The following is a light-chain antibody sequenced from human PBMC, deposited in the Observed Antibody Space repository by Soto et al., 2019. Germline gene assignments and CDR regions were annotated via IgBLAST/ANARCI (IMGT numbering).Light chain of an antibody. CDR2: DAS. J-gene: IGKJ4*01. V-gene: IGKV1-33*01. CDR1: REISNC. Sequence: DIQMTQSPSSLSVSVGDRVTITCRASREISNCLAWYQHKPGKAPKLLIYDASNLETGVSSRFSGSRSGTEITLTISSLQPEDVATYYCQEYDNDPITFGGGTKVDIK. CDR3: QEYDNDPIT.